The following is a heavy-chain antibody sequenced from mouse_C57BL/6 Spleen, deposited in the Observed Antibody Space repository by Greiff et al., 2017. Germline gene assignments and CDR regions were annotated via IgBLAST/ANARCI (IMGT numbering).Heavy chain of an antibody. V-gene: IGHV6-3*01. Sequence: EVKVVESGGGLVQPGGSMKLSCVASGFIFSNYFLICVSQSPEKGLEWVPPIRFKSDNYATHYAESVKGRFTISRDDSKSSVYLQMNNLRAEDTGIYYCTGGDGYYWGQGTTLTVSS. CDR2: IRFKSDNYAT. CDR1: GFIFSNYF. CDR3: TGGDGYY. D-gene: IGHD2-3*01. J-gene: IGHJ2*01.